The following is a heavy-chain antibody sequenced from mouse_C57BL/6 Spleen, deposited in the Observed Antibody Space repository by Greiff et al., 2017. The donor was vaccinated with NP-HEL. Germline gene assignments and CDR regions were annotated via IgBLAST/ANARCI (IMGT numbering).Heavy chain of an antibody. CDR2: IYPGDGDT. D-gene: IGHD1-1*01. V-gene: IGHV1-82*01. CDR1: GYAFSSSW. Sequence: VQLQQSGPELVKPGASVKISCKASGYAFSSSWMNWVKQRPGKGLEWIGRIYPGDGDTNYNGKFKGKATLTADKSSSTAYMQLSSLTSEDSAVYFCASYGSSWYFDYWGQGTTLTVSS. CDR3: ASYGSSWYFDY. J-gene: IGHJ2*01.